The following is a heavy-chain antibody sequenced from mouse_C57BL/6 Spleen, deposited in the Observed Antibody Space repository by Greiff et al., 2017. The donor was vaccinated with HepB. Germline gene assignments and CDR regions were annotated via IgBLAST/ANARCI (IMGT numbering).Heavy chain of an antibody. J-gene: IGHJ4*01. D-gene: IGHD1-1*01. Sequence: EVQLVESGGGLVQPKGSLKLSCAASGFSFNTYAMNWVRQAPGKGLEWVARIRSKSNNYATYYDDSVKDRFTISRDDSESMLYLQMNNLKTEDTAMYYCVRSFYYYGSSYGAGAMDYWGQRTSVTVSS. CDR2: IRSKSNNYAT. CDR3: VRSFYYYGSSYGAGAMDY. V-gene: IGHV10-1*01. CDR1: GFSFNTYA.